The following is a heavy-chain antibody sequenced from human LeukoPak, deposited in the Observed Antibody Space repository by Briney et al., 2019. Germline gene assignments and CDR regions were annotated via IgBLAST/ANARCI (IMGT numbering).Heavy chain of an antibody. CDR2: ISYDGSNK. V-gene: IGHV3-30*04. Sequence: GRSLRLSCAASGFTFSSYAMHWVRQAPGKGLEWVAVISYDGSNKYYADSVKGRFTISRDNSKNTLYLQMNSLRAEDVAVYYCARDQDYGGELVDDGFDIWGQGTMVTVSS. J-gene: IGHJ3*02. D-gene: IGHD4-23*01. CDR3: ARDQDYGGELVDDGFDI. CDR1: GFTFSSYA.